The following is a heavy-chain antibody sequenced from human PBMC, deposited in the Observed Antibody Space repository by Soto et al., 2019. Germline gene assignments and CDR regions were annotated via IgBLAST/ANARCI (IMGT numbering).Heavy chain of an antibody. Sequence: QITLKESGPTLVKPTQTLTLTCTFSGFSLTTRGVGVGWIRQPPGKALEWLALIYWDDDKRYRPSLQNRLTITKDTSNNHVVLTMAYMDPVDTGTYYCVQALSGKTGFEYWGQGTLVTVSS. J-gene: IGHJ4*02. CDR2: IYWDDDK. V-gene: IGHV2-5*04. CDR3: VQALSGKTGFEY. CDR1: GFSLTTRGVG. D-gene: IGHD5-12*01.